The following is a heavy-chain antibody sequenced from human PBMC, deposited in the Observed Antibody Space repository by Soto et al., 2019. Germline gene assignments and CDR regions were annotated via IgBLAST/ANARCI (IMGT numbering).Heavy chain of an antibody. J-gene: IGHJ4*02. D-gene: IGHD5-18*01. Sequence: QITLKESGPTLVKPTQTLTLTCTFSGFSLSTSGVGVGWIPQPPGKALEWLALIYWDDDKRYSPSLTSRLTISKDTSQKQVVLTMTNMDPVDTATYYCAHIPGYSYGRYYFDYWGKGNLFTVSS. CDR3: AHIPGYSYGRYYFDY. CDR2: IYWDDDK. CDR1: GFSLSTSGVG. V-gene: IGHV2-5*02.